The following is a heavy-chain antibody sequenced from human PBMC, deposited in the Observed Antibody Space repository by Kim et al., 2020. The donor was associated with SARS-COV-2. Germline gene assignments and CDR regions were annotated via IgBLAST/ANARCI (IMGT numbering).Heavy chain of an antibody. CDR3: ARAPSYYDFWSGYYPNNWFDP. Sequence: SETLSLTCTVSGGSISSGGYYWSWIRQHPGKGLEWIGYIYYSGSTYYNPSLKSRVTISVDTSKNQFSLKLSSVTAADTAVYYCARAPSYYDFWSGYYPNNWFDPWGQGTLVTVSS. CDR2: IYYSGST. J-gene: IGHJ5*02. D-gene: IGHD3-3*01. CDR1: GGSISSGGYY. V-gene: IGHV4-31*03.